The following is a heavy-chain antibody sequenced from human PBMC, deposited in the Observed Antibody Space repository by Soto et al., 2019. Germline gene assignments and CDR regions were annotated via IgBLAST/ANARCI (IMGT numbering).Heavy chain of an antibody. D-gene: IGHD2-2*03. V-gene: IGHV3-9*01. J-gene: IGHJ4*02. Sequence: EVQLVESGGGLVQPGRSLRLSCAASGFTFDDYAMHWVWQAPGKGLEWVSGISWNSGSIGYADSVKGRFTISRDNAKNSLYLQMNSLRAEDTALYYCAKLGYCSSTSCQDFDYWGQGTLVTVSS. CDR3: AKLGYCSSTSCQDFDY. CDR1: GFTFDDYA. CDR2: ISWNSGSI.